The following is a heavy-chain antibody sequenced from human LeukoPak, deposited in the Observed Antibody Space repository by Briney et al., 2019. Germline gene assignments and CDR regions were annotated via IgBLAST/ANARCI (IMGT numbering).Heavy chain of an antibody. CDR3: ARPRGVLVPTHGQNNWFDP. Sequence: ASVKVSCKASGYTFTAYYMNWVRQAPGQGLEWMGWINPNSGGTYYAQKFQGRVTMTRDTSISTVYMELNRLTSDDTAVYYCARPRGVLVPTHGQNNWFDPWGRGTLVTVSS. V-gene: IGHV1-2*02. CDR1: GYTFTAYY. J-gene: IGHJ2*01. CDR2: INPNSGGT. D-gene: IGHD3-10*01.